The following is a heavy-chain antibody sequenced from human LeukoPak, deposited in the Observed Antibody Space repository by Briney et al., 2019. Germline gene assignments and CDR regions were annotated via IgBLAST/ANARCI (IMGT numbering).Heavy chain of an antibody. CDR2: ISGSGGST. D-gene: IGHD3-22*01. CDR1: GFTFSSYS. J-gene: IGHJ4*02. Sequence: GGSLRLSCAASGFTFSSYSMNWVRQAPGKGLEWVSAISGSGGSTYYADSVKGRFTISRDNSKNTLYLQMNSLRAEDTAVYYCAKVLGYYYDSSGYYSHFDYRGQGTLVTVSS. CDR3: AKVLGYYYDSSGYYSHFDY. V-gene: IGHV3-23*01.